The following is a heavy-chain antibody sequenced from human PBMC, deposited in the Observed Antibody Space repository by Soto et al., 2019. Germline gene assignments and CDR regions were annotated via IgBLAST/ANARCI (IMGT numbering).Heavy chain of an antibody. V-gene: IGHV2-5*02. D-gene: IGHD6-19*01. CDR1: GFSLSTSGVG. J-gene: IGHJ4*02. CDR3: AHKPYSSRWYHFDY. Sequence: QITLRQSGPTLVKPTQTLTLTCSFSGFSLSTSGVGVGWIRQPPGKALEWLTLIYWDDDKRYSPSLKSRLTTXKXTSXNQVVLTMTNMDPVDTATYYCAHKPYSSRWYHFDYGGQGILVTVSS. CDR2: IYWDDDK.